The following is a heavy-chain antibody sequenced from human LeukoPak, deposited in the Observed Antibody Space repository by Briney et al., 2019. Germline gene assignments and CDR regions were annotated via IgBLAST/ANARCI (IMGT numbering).Heavy chain of an antibody. J-gene: IGHJ4*02. D-gene: IGHD3-9*01. Sequence: PGGSLRLSCAASGFTFSSYAMSWVRQAPGKGLEWVSAISGSGGSTYYADSVKGRFTISRDNSKNTLYLRMNSLRAEDTAVYYCAKDSGLGKKYYDILTGYYPGAHYFDYWGQGTLVTVSS. CDR2: ISGSGGST. V-gene: IGHV3-23*01. CDR1: GFTFSSYA. CDR3: AKDSGLGKKYYDILTGYYPGAHYFDY.